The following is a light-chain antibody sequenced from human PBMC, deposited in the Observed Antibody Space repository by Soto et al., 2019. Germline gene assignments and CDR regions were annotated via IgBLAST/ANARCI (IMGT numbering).Light chain of an antibody. CDR1: NIEGKS. V-gene: IGLV3-21*02. J-gene: IGLJ1*01. Sequence: SYELTQPPSVSVAPGQTASIPCGGDNIEGKSVHWYQQMPGQAPVLVVRDDSDRHSGIPERFSGSNSGNTATLTISRVEAGDEADYYCQVWDINSDHYVFGTGTKVTVL. CDR3: QVWDINSDHYV. CDR2: DDS.